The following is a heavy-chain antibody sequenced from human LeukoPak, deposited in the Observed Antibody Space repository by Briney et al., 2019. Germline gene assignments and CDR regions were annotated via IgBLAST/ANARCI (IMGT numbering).Heavy chain of an antibody. Sequence: GGSLRLSCAASGFPVSGYYMSWVRQAPGKGLDWVSVIYSGGTTYDADSVKGRFTISRDESKYMLYLQMNSLRAEDTAIYYCARMLISSGYYVDYWGQGTLVTVSS. CDR3: ARMLISSGYYVDY. CDR1: GFPVSGYY. CDR2: IYSGGTT. D-gene: IGHD3-22*01. V-gene: IGHV3-53*01. J-gene: IGHJ4*02.